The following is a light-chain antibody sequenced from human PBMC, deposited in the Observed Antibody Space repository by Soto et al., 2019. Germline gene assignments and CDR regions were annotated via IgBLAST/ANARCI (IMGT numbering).Light chain of an antibody. Sequence: QSVLTQPPSASGTPGQTVTISCSGSGSNIGENSVNWYQHLPGTAPQLLIYSNALRPSGVPHRFSGSKSGTAGSLAISWRQYEEEDHYYCAAWDGTRKAMLFGGGTKLTVL. V-gene: IGLV1-44*01. CDR3: AAWDGTRKAML. J-gene: IGLJ3*02. CDR2: SNA. CDR1: GSNIGENS.